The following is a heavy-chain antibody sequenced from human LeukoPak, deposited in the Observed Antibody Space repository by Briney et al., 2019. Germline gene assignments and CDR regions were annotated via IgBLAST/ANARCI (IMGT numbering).Heavy chain of an antibody. CDR1: GYTFTSYD. Sequence: GASVKVSCKASGYTFTSYDINWVRQATGQGLEWMGWMNPNSVNTDYAQKFQSRGTMTRNTSISTAYMELSSLRSEDTTVYYCARVSARIKHYDFWSGYFPTSYICFVPWGQGTLVTVSS. D-gene: IGHD3-3*01. CDR3: ARVSARIKHYDFWSGYFPTSYICFVP. CDR2: MNPNSVNT. V-gene: IGHV1-8*01. J-gene: IGHJ5*02.